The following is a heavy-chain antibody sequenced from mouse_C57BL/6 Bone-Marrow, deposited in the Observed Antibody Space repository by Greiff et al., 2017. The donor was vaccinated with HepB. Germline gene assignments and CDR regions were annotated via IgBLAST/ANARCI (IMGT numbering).Heavy chain of an antibody. J-gene: IGHJ1*03. CDR1: GFTFSSYG. Sequence: EVHLVESGGDLVKPGGSLKLSCAASGFTFSSYGMSWVRQTPDKRLEWVATISSGGSYTYYPDSVKGRFTISRDNAKNTLYLQMSSLKSEDTAMYYCARAFVYYGSSYGYFDVWGTGTTVTVSS. V-gene: IGHV5-6*01. D-gene: IGHD1-1*01. CDR2: ISSGGSYT. CDR3: ARAFVYYGSSYGYFDV.